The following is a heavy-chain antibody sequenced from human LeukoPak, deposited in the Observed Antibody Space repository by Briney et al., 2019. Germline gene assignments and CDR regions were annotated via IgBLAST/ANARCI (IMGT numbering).Heavy chain of an antibody. D-gene: IGHD3-22*01. Sequence: GRSLRLSCAASGFTFSSYGMHWVRQAPGKGLEWVAIISYDGGYKYYIDSVKGRFTISRDNSKDTLYLQMNSLRAEDTAVYYCARGAYYYDSSAHYYFDYWGQGTLVTVSS. CDR2: ISYDGGYK. CDR3: ARGAYYYDSSAHYYFDY. CDR1: GFTFSSYG. J-gene: IGHJ4*02. V-gene: IGHV3-30*03.